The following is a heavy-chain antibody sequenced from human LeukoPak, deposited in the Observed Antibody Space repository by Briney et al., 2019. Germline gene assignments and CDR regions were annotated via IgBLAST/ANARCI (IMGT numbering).Heavy chain of an antibody. CDR2: IYSGGST. CDR1: GFTVSSNY. J-gene: IGHJ4*02. V-gene: IGHV3-66*01. CDR3: ARAQANWATYYFDY. Sequence: QAGGSLRLSCAASGFTVSSNYMSWVRQAPGKGLEWVSVIYSGGSTYYADSVKGRFTISSDNSKNTLYLQMNSLRAEDTAVYYCARAQANWATYYFDYWGQGTLVTVSS. D-gene: IGHD7-27*01.